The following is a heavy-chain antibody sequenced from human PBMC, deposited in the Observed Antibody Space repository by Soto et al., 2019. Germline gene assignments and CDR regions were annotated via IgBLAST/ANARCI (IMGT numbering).Heavy chain of an antibody. CDR2: INQDGSEK. Sequence: GGSLRLSCAASGFTFSTSWMDWVRQTPGKGLEWVANINQDGSEKNYVDSVKGRFTISRDNAKNSLFLQMSSLTAEDSGLYYCTRYLDFWGQGPLDTVSS. CDR3: TRYLDF. J-gene: IGHJ4*02. CDR1: GFTFSTSW. V-gene: IGHV3-7*01.